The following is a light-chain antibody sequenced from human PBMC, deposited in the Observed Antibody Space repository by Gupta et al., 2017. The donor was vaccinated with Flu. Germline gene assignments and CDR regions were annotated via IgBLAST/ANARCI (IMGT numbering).Light chain of an antibody. J-gene: IGLJ2*01. CDR1: SSDVGGYNY. CDR3: SSDTSSSTVV. CDR2: EVS. V-gene: IGLV2-14*01. Sequence: QSALTQPASVSGYPGQSITISCTGTSSDVGGYNYVSWYQHHPGKAPKLMIYEVSKRPSGVSNRFSGSTSGNTASLTISGLQAEDEADYYCSSDTSSSTVVFGGGTKLTVL.